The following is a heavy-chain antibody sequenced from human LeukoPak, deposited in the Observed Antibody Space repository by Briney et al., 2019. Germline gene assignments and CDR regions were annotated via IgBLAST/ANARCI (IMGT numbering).Heavy chain of an antibody. CDR1: GFTVSSNY. CDR2: IYSGGST. CDR3: RRYYFLGDAFDI. D-gene: IGHD2/OR15-2a*01. J-gene: IGHJ3*02. Sequence: GGSLRLSCAASGFTVSSNYMSWVRQAPGKGLGWVSVIYSGGSTYYADSVKGRFTISRDNSKNTLYLQMNSLRAEDTAVYYCRRYYFLGDAFDIWGQGTMVTVSS. V-gene: IGHV3-66*01.